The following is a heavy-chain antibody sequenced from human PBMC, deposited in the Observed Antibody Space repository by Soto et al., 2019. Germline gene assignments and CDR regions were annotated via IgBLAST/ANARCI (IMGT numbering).Heavy chain of an antibody. CDR1: GGSISSYY. D-gene: IGHD6-19*01. J-gene: IGHJ6*02. CDR2: VYYSGST. CDR3: ARAVAGPFYYYYYGMDV. Sequence: SETLSLTCTVSGGSISSYYWSWIRQPPGKGLEWIGYVYYSGSTNYNPSLKSRVTISVDTSKNQFSLKLSSVTAADTAVYYCARAVAGPFYYYYYGMDVWGQGTTVTVSS. V-gene: IGHV4-59*01.